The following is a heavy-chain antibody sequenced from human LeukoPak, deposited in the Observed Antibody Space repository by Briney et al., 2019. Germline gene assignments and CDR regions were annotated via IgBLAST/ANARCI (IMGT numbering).Heavy chain of an antibody. CDR3: ARARGRIFVRGRYYFDY. CDR2: IYHSGST. CDR1: GGSISSGGYS. D-gene: IGHD3-16*01. J-gene: IGHJ4*02. V-gene: IGHV4-30-2*01. Sequence: SQTLSLTCAVSGGSISSGGYSWSWIRQPPGKGLEWIGYIYHSGSTYYNPSLKSRVTISVDTSKNQFSLKLSSVTAADTAVYYCARARGRIFVRGRYYFDYWGQGTLVTVSS.